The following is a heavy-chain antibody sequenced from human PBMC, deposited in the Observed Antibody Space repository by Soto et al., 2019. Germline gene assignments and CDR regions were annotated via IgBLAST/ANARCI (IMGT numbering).Heavy chain of an antibody. CDR3: AKEGWQLVSYYYYGMDV. CDR1: GGSISSYY. CDR2: IYTSGST. V-gene: IGHV4-4*07. D-gene: IGHD6-6*01. J-gene: IGHJ6*02. Sequence: SETLSLTCTVSGGSISSYYWSWIRQPAGKGLEWIGRIYTSGSTNYNPSLKSRVTMSVDTSKNQFSLKLSSVTAADTAVYYCAKEGWQLVSYYYYGMDVWGQGTTVTVSS.